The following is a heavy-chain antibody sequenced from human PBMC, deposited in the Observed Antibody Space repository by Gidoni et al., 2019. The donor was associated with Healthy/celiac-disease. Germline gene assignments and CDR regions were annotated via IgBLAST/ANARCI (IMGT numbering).Heavy chain of an antibody. J-gene: IGHJ3*02. V-gene: IGHV4-39*01. CDR2: IYYSGST. CDR3: ARRSYAFDI. D-gene: IGHD1-26*01. Sequence: QLPLQESGPGLVKPSETLSLTCSVSGGSISSSSYYWGWIRPPPGKGLEWIGNIYYSGSTYYTPSLKSRVTISVDTSKNQFSLKLSSVTAADTAVYYCARRSYAFDIWGQGTMVTVSS. CDR1: GGSISSSSYY.